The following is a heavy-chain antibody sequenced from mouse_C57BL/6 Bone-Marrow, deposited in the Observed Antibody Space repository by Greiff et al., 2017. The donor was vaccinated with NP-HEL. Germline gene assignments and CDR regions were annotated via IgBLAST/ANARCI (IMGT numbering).Heavy chain of an antibody. CDR2: IYPGDGDT. J-gene: IGHJ2*01. CDR1: GYAFSSSW. D-gene: IGHD1-1*01. V-gene: IGHV1-82*01. CDR3: AYYYGSSPLDY. Sequence: VQLQESGPELVKPGASVKISCKASGYAFSSSWMNWVKQRPGKGLEWIGRIYPGDGDTNYNGKFKGKATLTADKSSSTAYMQLSSLTSEDSAVYFCAYYYGSSPLDYWGQGTTLTVSS.